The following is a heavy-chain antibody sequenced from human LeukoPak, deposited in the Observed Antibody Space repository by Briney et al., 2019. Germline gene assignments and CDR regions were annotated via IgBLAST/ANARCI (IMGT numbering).Heavy chain of an antibody. J-gene: IGHJ5*02. V-gene: IGHV3-74*01. CDR2: INSDGSST. CDR3: ARGWGGYLDL. D-gene: IGHD3-3*01. Sequence: GGSLRLSCAASGFTFSNAWMSWVRQAPGKGLEWVGRINSDGSSTSYADSVKGRFTISRDNAKNTLYLQMNSLRAEDTAVFYCARGWGGYLDLWGQGTLVTVSS. CDR1: GFTFSNAW.